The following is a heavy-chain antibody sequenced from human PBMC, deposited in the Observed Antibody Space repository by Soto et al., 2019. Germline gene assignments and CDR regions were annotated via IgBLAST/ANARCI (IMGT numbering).Heavy chain of an antibody. CDR3: AANGYYSLDY. V-gene: IGHV4-4*02. CDR2: IYHSGST. CDR1: GDSITSDTW. Sequence: QVQLQESGPGLVKPSGTLSLTCSVSGDSITSDTWWSWVRQSPGKGLEWIGEIYHSGSTHYNPSLKSRVIISVDTSKNDFSLTLSTVAAADTAVYYCAANGYYSLDYWGQGSLVTVSS. D-gene: IGHD5-12*01. J-gene: IGHJ4*02.